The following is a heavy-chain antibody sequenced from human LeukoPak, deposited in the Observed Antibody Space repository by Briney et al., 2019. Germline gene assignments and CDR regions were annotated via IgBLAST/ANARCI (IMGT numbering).Heavy chain of an antibody. CDR3: ARDSSGSYWGNDAFDI. J-gene: IGHJ3*02. V-gene: IGHV3-21*01. CDR2: ISSSSSYI. D-gene: IGHD1-26*01. Sequence: GGSLRLSCAASGFTFSSYSMNWVRQAPGKGLEWVSSISSSSSYIYYADSVKGRFTISRDNAKNSLYLQMNSLRAEDTAMYYCARDSSGSYWGNDAFDIWGQGTMVTVSS. CDR1: GFTFSSYS.